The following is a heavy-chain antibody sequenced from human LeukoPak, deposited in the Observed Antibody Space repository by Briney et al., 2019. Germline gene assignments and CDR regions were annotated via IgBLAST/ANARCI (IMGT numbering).Heavy chain of an antibody. CDR1: GYTFTGYY. CDR2: INPNSGGT. Sequence: ASVKVSCKASGYTFTGYYMHWVRQAPGQGLERMGWINPNSGGTNYAQKFQGRVTMTRDTSISTAYMELSRLRSDDTAVYYCAGGPYCSSTSCYYLYWGQGTLVTVSS. CDR3: AGGPYCSSTSCYYLY. J-gene: IGHJ4*02. V-gene: IGHV1-2*02. D-gene: IGHD2-2*01.